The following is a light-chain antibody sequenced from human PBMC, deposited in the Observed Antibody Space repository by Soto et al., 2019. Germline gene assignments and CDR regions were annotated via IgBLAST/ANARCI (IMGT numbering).Light chain of an antibody. CDR2: GAS. CDR3: QQYGSSPPT. J-gene: IGKJ1*01. Sequence: EIVLTQSPGTLSLSPGARATLSCRASQSVSTNYLAWYQRKPGQAPRLLIYGASNRATGIPARFSGSGSGTDFTLTVTRLEPEDFAVYYGQQYGSSPPTFGQGTKVEIK. CDR1: QSVSTNY. V-gene: IGKV3-20*01.